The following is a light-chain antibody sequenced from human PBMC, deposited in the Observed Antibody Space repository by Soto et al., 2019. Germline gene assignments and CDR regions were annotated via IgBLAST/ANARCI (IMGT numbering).Light chain of an antibody. CDR3: QQDNTWPRT. J-gene: IGKJ1*01. CDR1: QPISRN. Sequence: EIVMTQSPATLSVSPGQGATLSCRASQPISRNLAWYQQKPGQAPRLLIYGASTRATDIPGRFSGGGSGTEFTLTVSSLQSEDFAIYFCQQDNTWPRTVGQGTKVEVK. V-gene: IGKV3-15*01. CDR2: GAS.